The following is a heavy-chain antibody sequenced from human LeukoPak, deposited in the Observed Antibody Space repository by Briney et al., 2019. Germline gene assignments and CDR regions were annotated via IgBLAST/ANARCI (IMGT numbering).Heavy chain of an antibody. CDR1: GFAFSSYA. J-gene: IGHJ6*02. CDR2: ISYDENNK. V-gene: IGHV3-30-3*01. Sequence: GGSLRLSCAASGFAFSSYAMHWVRQAPGKGLEWVAVISYDENNKYHADSVKGRFTIFRDTSTNTLYLQMNNLRAEDTAVYYCARGPDTMDVWGQGTTVTVS. CDR3: ARGPDTMDV.